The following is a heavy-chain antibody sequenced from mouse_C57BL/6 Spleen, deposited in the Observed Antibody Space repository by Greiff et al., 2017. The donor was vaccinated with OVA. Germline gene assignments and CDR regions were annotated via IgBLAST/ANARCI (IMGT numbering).Heavy chain of an antibody. V-gene: IGHV5-4*01. CDR3: ARDRYYGNYVAMDY. CDR2: ISDGGSYT. J-gene: IGHJ4*01. D-gene: IGHD2-1*01. CDR1: GFTFSSYA. Sequence: EVQLVESGGGLVKPGGSLKLSCAASGFTFSSYAMSWVRQTPEKRLEWVATISDGGSYTYYPDNVKGRFTISRDNAKNNLYLQMSHLKSEDTAMYYCARDRYYGNYVAMDYWGQGTSVTVSS.